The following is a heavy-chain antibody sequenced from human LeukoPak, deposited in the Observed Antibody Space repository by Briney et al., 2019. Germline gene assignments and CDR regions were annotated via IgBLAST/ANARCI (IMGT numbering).Heavy chain of an antibody. CDR3: ASGGSPGSTYWFDP. V-gene: IGHV4-34*01. J-gene: IGHJ5*02. CDR2: ISHSGST. CDR1: GGSFSGYY. D-gene: IGHD3-10*01. Sequence: SETLSLTCAVYGGSFSGYYWSWIRQPPGTGLEWIGEISHSGSTNYNPSLKSRVTISVDTSKNQFSLKLATVTASYTAGYYCASGGSPGSTYWFDPWGQGTLVTVSS.